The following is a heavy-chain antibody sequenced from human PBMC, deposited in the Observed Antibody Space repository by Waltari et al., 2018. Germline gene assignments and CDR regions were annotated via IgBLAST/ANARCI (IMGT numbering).Heavy chain of an antibody. CDR2: IYHSGST. J-gene: IGHJ6*03. D-gene: IGHD3-3*01. V-gene: IGHV4-38-2*02. CDR1: GYSISSGYY. Sequence: QVQLQESGPGLVKPSETLSLTCAVSGYSISSGYYCGWIRQPPGKGLAWIGSIYHSGSTYYNPSLKSRVTISVDTSKNQFSLKLSSVTAADTAVYYCAREGNPATIFGVVDYYYYYMDVWGKGTTVTVSS. CDR3: AREGNPATIFGVVDYYYYYMDV.